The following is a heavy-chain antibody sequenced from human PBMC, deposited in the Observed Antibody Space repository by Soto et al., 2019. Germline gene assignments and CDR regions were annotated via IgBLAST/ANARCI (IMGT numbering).Heavy chain of an antibody. D-gene: IGHD6-6*01. CDR3: ARTRSFTLGFYYDGMDV. V-gene: IGHV5-51*01. Sequence: GESLKISCKASGYSFTNYWIGWVRQMPGKGLEWMGIIYPGDSDTRYSPSFQGQVTISVDKSLSTAYLQWSSLKASDTALYYCARTRSFTLGFYYDGMDVWGQGNPGHRLL. CDR1: GYSFTNYW. J-gene: IGHJ6*02. CDR2: IYPGDSDT.